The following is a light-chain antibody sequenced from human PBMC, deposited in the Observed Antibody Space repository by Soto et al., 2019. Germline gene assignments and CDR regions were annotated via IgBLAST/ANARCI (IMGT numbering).Light chain of an antibody. CDR3: QQYNNWPIT. V-gene: IGKV3-15*01. Sequence: EIVMTQSPVTLSVSPGERATLSCRASQSVSNSLAWYQQKPGQAPRLLFYGASARATGIPASFSGSGSGTDFTLTISSLQSEDLAVYYCQQYNNWPITFGQGTRVEI. J-gene: IGKJ5*01. CDR1: QSVSNS. CDR2: GAS.